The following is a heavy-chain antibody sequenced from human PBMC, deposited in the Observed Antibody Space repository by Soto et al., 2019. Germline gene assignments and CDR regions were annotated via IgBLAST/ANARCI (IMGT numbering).Heavy chain of an antibody. V-gene: IGHV1-69*12. CDR2: IIPMFGTA. D-gene: IGHD5-18*01. J-gene: IGHJ4*02. Sequence: QVQLVQSGAEVKKPESSVKVSCKAPGGTFSTYAISWVRQAPGQGLEWMGGIIPMFGTANYAQRFQDRVTLTAEESANTVYMALGSLRSEDTAVYFCARGIQLWLRRINDGYSGWGQGTLVTVSS. CDR3: ARGIQLWLRRINDGYSG. CDR1: GGTFSTYA.